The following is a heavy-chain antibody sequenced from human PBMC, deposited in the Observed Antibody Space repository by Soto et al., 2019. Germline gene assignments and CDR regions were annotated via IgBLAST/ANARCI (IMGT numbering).Heavy chain of an antibody. Sequence: GGSLSLSCAASGFTFSTYGMHWVRQAPGKGLEWVSTISGDGGTTYYADSVKGRFTISRDNSKNTLYLQMNSLRPEDTALYYCAKDEYYYSRSGYYIFDSWGQGTLVTVSS. J-gene: IGHJ4*02. V-gene: IGHV3-NL1*01. D-gene: IGHD3-22*01. CDR1: GFTFSTYG. CDR3: AKDEYYYSRSGYYIFDS. CDR2: ISGDGGTT.